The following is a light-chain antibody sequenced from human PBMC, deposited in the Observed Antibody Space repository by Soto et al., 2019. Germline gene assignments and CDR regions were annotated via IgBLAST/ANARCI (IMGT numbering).Light chain of an antibody. CDR1: QSVSSY. Sequence: EIVLTQSPATLSASTGERATLSWRASQSVSSYLAWYQQKPGQAPSLLIYDASNRATGIPARFSGSGYGTDFNLTIGSLETEDFAVYYCQQRANWPRTFGQGTKVDIK. CDR3: QQRANWPRT. J-gene: IGKJ1*01. V-gene: IGKV3-11*01. CDR2: DAS.